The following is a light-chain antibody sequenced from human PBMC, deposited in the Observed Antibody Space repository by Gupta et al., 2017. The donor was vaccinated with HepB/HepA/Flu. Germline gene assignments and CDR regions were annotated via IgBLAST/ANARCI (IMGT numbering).Light chain of an antibody. CDR1: SSDVGNYNL. V-gene: IGLV2-23*02. CDR3: SSYAGSDAFYV. CDR2: EVN. Sequence: QSALAQPASVSGSPGQSITISCTGTSSDVGNYNLVSWYQQHPGKAPKLIIFEVNKRPSGVSNHFSGSKSGNTASLTISGLQAEDEADYYGSSYAGSDAFYVFGNGTKVTV. J-gene: IGLJ1*01.